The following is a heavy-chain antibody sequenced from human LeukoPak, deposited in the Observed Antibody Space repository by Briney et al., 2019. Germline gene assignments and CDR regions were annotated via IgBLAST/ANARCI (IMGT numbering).Heavy chain of an antibody. J-gene: IGHJ4*02. V-gene: IGHV3-7*03. CDR2: IKQDGSEK. CDR3: VKDRPTWPIDY. CDR1: GFTFSSYW. D-gene: IGHD5-12*01. Sequence: GGSLRLSCAASGFTFSSYWMSWVRQAPGKGLEWVANIKQDGSEKYYVDSVKGRLTISRDNSKNTLYLQMNSLRAEDTAVYYCVKDRPTWPIDYWGQGTLVTVSS.